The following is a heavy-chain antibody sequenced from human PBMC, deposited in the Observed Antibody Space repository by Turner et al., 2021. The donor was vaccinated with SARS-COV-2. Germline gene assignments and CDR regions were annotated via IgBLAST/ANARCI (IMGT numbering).Heavy chain of an antibody. D-gene: IGHD3-10*02. CDR1: GFTCSRYW. J-gene: IGHJ2*01. CDR3: ARSPGYYFVSSGRRHTVTLCDWSADVCSPDL. CDR2: IKQDGSEK. Sequence: EVQLVEYGGGLVQHGGSLRLSCSASGFTCSRYWMSWVRQVPGKGRDWVANIKQDGSEKHFVDAVKSRFTISRDNAKNSLSLQMNSLRAEDTDVYYCARSPGYYFVSSGRRHTVTLCDWSADVCSPDL. V-gene: IGHV3-7*01.